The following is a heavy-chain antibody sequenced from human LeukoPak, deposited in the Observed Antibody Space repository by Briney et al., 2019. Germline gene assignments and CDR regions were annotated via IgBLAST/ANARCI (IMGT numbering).Heavy chain of an antibody. CDR3: ARDLHPRLTGYFDY. CDR2: IRYDGTNE. J-gene: IGHJ4*02. CDR1: GFTFSSYG. Sequence: GGSLRLSCAASGFTFSSYGMHWVRQAPGKGLEWVAFIRYDGTNEYYADSVKGRFTISRDSSKNTLYLQMNSLRADDTAVYYCARDLHPRLTGYFDYWGQGTVVTVSS. D-gene: IGHD3-16*01. V-gene: IGHV3-30*02.